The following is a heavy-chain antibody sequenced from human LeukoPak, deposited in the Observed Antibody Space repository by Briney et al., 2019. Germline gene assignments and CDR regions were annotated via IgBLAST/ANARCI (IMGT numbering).Heavy chain of an antibody. V-gene: IGHV3-23*01. J-gene: IGHJ4*02. CDR2: ITDSGDST. CDR3: AKNSGIPAGSDYYVEY. CDR1: GFTFSNSA. Sequence: GGSLRLSCAASGFTFSNSAMSWVRQAPGKGLEWVSSITDSGDSTYYADSVKGRFTISRDNSKNTLYLQVNSLRAEVTAVYYCAKNSGIPAGSDYYVEYWGQGTLVTVSS. D-gene: IGHD6-13*01.